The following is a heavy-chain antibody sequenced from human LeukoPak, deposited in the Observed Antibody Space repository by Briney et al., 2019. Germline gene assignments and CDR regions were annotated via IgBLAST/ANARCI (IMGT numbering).Heavy chain of an antibody. CDR1: GGSISSSSYY. V-gene: IGHV4-39*07. Sequence: SETLSLTCTVSGGSISSSSYYWGWIRQPPGKGLEWIGSIYYSGSTYYNPSLKSRVTISVDTSKNQFSLKLSSVTAADTAVYYCARDRLLTYYYDSSGYDDYWGQGTLVTVSS. J-gene: IGHJ4*02. CDR3: ARDRLLTYYYDSSGYDDY. CDR2: IYYSGST. D-gene: IGHD3-22*01.